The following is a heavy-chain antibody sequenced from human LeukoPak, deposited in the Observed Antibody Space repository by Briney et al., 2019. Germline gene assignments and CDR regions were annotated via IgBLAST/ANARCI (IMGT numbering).Heavy chain of an antibody. Sequence: PSETLSLTCTVSGGSISSYYWSWIRQPPGNGLEWIAYIYYSGSTNYNPSLKSRVTISIDTSKNQFSLKVSSVTAADTAVYYCARRVADKDYFDYWGQGTLVTVSS. CDR1: GGSISSYY. CDR2: IYYSGST. CDR3: ARRVADKDYFDY. J-gene: IGHJ4*02. D-gene: IGHD6-19*01. V-gene: IGHV4-59*01.